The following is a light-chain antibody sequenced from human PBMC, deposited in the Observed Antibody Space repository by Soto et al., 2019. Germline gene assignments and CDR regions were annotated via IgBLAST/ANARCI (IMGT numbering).Light chain of an antibody. V-gene: IGKV1-33*01. CDR3: QQYDNLLLT. CDR2: DAS. Sequence: DIQMTQSPSSLSPSVGDRVTITCRASQDISNYLNWYQQKPGKAPKLLIYDASNLETGVPSRFSGSGSGTEFTFTISSLQPEDIATYYCQQYDNLLLTFGGGTKVEI. J-gene: IGKJ4*01. CDR1: QDISNY.